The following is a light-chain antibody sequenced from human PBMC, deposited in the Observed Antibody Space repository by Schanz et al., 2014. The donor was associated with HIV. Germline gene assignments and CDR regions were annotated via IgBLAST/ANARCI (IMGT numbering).Light chain of an antibody. CDR3: QQYGSLPWT. CDR2: GAS. J-gene: IGKJ1*01. Sequence: EIVLTQSPGSLSLSPGERVTLSCRASQSVTRNFLAWYQHKPGQAPRLLISGASSRAAGIPDRFSGSGSGTDFTLTISRLEPEDFAVYYCQQYGSLPWTFGQGTKVEVK. V-gene: IGKV3-20*01. CDR1: QSVTRNF.